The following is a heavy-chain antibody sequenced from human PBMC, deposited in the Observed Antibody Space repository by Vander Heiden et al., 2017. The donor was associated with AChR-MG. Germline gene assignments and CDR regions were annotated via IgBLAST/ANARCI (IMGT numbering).Heavy chain of an antibody. V-gene: IGHV1-69*01. Sequence: QVQLVQSGAEVKKPGSSVKVSCKASGGTFSSYAISWVRQAPGQGLEWMGGIIPIFGTANYAQKFQGRVTITADESTSTAYMELSSLRSEDTAVYYCARILGVPQDPSTYHGNWFDPWGQGTLVTVSS. CDR3: ARILGVPQDPSTYHGNWFDP. D-gene: IGHD2-2*01. CDR2: IIPIFGTA. CDR1: GGTFSSYA. J-gene: IGHJ5*02.